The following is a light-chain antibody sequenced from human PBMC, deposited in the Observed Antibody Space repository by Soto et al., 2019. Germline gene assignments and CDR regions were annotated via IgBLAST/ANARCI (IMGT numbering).Light chain of an antibody. CDR3: QQYSSYSLT. CDR1: QSISTW. CDR2: KAS. Sequence: DIQMTQSPSTLSASVGDRVTITCRASQSISTWLAWYQQKPGKAPKFLISKASNLESGVPSRFSGSGSGTEFTLTISSLQPDASATYYCQQYSSYSLTFGAGTKVEIK. J-gene: IGKJ4*01. V-gene: IGKV1-5*03.